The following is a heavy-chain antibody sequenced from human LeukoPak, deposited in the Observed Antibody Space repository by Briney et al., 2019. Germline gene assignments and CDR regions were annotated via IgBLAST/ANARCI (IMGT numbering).Heavy chain of an antibody. D-gene: IGHD6-19*01. CDR3: ARDRYVYSSSSYFDY. J-gene: IGHJ4*02. CDR1: GNSISSGDNY. CDR2: IYTSGIT. V-gene: IGHV4-61*02. Sequence: SQTLSLTCTVSGNSISSGDNYWSWIRQPAGKGLEWIGRIYTSGITNYNPSLKSRVTMSVDTSKNQFSLKLSSVTAADTAVYYCARDRYVYSSSSYFDYWGQGTLVTVSS.